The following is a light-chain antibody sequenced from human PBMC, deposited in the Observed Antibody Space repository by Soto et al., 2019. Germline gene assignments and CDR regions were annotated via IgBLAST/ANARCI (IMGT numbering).Light chain of an antibody. J-gene: IGKJ5*01. CDR1: QDISYY. Sequence: DIQMTQSPSSLSAFIGDRVTITCQASQDISYYLNWYQQKPGKAPKLLLYDASKLQTGVPSRFSRSGSGTDFTFTISSLQPEDIATYYCQQYDNLMTFGQGTRLEI. CDR2: DAS. CDR3: QQYDNLMT. V-gene: IGKV1-33*01.